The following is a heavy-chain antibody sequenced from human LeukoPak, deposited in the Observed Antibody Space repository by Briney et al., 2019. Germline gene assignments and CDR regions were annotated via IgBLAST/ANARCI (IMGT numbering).Heavy chain of an antibody. Sequence: SETLSLTCTVSGGSISSYYWSWIRQPPRKGLEWIGYIYYSGSTNYNPSLKSRVTISVDTSKNQFSLKLSSVTAADTAVYYCARARVITHDFEYWGQGTLVTVSS. CDR3: ARARVITHDFEY. J-gene: IGHJ4*02. CDR1: GGSISSYY. CDR2: IYYSGST. V-gene: IGHV4-59*01. D-gene: IGHD4-17*01.